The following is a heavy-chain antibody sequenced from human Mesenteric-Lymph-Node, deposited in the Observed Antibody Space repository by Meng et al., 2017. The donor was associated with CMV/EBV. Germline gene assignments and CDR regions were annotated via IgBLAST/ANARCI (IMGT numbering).Heavy chain of an antibody. J-gene: IGHJ4*02. D-gene: IGHD3-10*01. CDR1: GDPFTNYG. CDR3: ARAPYNYYGSGAPDY. Sequence: GDPFTNYGISWVRRASGQGPEWMGEIIPVFGTTNYAQKFQDRVTITADESTSTAYMELRSLRSEDTAVYYCARAPYNYYGSGAPDYWGQGTLVTVSS. V-gene: IGHV1-69*01. CDR2: IIPVFGTT.